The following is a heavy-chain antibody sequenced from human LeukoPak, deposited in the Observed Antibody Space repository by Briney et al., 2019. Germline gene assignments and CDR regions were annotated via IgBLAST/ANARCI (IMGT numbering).Heavy chain of an antibody. CDR1: GYTFTGYY. Sequence: ASVKVSCKASGYTFTGYYVHWVRQAPGQGLEWMGWINPNSGGTNYAQKFQGRVTMTRDTSISKAYMELSRLRSDDTAVYYCARDHGMLRAAFDIWGQGTMVTVSS. V-gene: IGHV1-2*02. J-gene: IGHJ3*02. D-gene: IGHD2-15*01. CDR3: ARDHGMLRAAFDI. CDR2: INPNSGGT.